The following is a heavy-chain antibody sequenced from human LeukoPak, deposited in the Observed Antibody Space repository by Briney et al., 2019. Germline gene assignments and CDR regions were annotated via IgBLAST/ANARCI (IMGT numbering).Heavy chain of an antibody. Sequence: GGSLRLSCAASGFTFSSYSMNWVRQAPGKGLEWVSYISSSSSTIYYADSVKGRFTISRDNAKNSLYLQMNSLRAEDTAVYYCATGLPTVLRFLEWLPEHDAFDIWGQGTMVTVSS. CDR1: GFTFSSYS. D-gene: IGHD3-3*01. CDR3: ATGLPTVLRFLEWLPEHDAFDI. CDR2: ISSSSSTI. J-gene: IGHJ3*02. V-gene: IGHV3-48*04.